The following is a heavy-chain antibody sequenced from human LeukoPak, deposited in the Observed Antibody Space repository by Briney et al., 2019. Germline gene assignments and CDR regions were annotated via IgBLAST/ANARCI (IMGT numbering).Heavy chain of an antibody. CDR2: IKQDGSEK. V-gene: IGHV3-7*01. D-gene: IGHD2-2*01. CDR1: GFTFSSYW. CDR3: ATPYPREYCSSTTCYFNY. J-gene: IGHJ4*02. Sequence: GGSLRLSCAASGFTFSSYWMSWVRQAPGKGLEWVANIKQDGSEKYYVDSVKGRFTISRDNAKNSLYLQMNSLRAEDTAVYYCATPYPREYCSSTTCYFNYWGQGTLVTVSS.